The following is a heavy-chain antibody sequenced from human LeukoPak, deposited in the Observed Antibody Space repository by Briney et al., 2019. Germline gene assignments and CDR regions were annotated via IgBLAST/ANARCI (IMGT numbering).Heavy chain of an antibody. CDR3: ARYSEVYYYVDV. CDR1: GFTFDTYN. D-gene: IGHD2-21*01. Sequence: GGSLRLSCAASGFTFDTYNFDWVRQAPGKGLEWVATIRSYSSYIHYADSVKGRFIISRDDAKKSMYLQMNSLRVEDTAVYFCARYSEVYYYVDVWGTGTTVTVSS. J-gene: IGHJ6*03. CDR2: IRSYSSYI. V-gene: IGHV3-21*01.